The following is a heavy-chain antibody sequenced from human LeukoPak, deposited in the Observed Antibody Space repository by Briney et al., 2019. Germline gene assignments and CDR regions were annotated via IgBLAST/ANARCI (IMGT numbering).Heavy chain of an antibody. CDR1: GFSFSSFA. V-gene: IGHV3-23*01. Sequence: GGSLRLSCAASGFSFSSFAMTWVRQSPGKGLEWVSSITGGHYSTYNTDSVKGRFTISRDSSTNTVSLQMNSLRDEDTAMYYCAREIRGYYAAYWGQGILVTVSS. CDR2: ITGGHYST. J-gene: IGHJ4*02. CDR3: AREIRGYYAAY. D-gene: IGHD3-3*01.